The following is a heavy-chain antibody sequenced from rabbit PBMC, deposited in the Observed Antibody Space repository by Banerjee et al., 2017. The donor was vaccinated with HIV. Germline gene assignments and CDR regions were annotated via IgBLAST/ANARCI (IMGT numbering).Heavy chain of an antibody. V-gene: IGHV1S40*01. CDR3: ARDLTSAIGWNFGL. D-gene: IGHD1-1*01. CDR2: IAGSRSGVT. Sequence: QSLEESGGDLVKPGASLTLTCKASGLDFSGDSYDSYMCWVRQAPGKGLEWISCIAGSRSGVTYSATWAKGRFTISKTSSTTVTLQMTSLTVADTATYFCARDLTSAIGWNFGLWGPGTLVTVS. CDR1: GLDFSGDSY. J-gene: IGHJ4*01.